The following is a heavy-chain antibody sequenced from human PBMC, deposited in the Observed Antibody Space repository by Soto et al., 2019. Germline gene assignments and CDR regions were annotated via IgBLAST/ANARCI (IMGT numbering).Heavy chain of an antibody. J-gene: IGHJ6*02. V-gene: IGHV4-61*01. Sequence: WATLALTSAFSGVSVRSTTYCWNWIRQPPGKGLEWIWSVYYSGATNYNPSLHGRVTISMDTSYNRLSLKLKSVTAADTAVYYCARDMYLRTSPWGMAVWGQGTTVTVSS. CDR3: ARDMYLRTSPWGMAV. CDR1: GVSVRSTTYC. D-gene: IGHD2-8*01. CDR2: VYYSGAT.